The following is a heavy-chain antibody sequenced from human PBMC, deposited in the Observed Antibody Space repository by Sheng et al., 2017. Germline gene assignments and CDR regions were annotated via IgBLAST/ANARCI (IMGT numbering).Heavy chain of an antibody. CDR2: ISWNSGSI. J-gene: IGHJ3*02. Sequence: EVQLVESGGGLVQPGRSLRLSCAASGFTFDDYAMHWVRQAPGKGLEWVSGISWNSGSIGYADSVKGRFTISRDNAKNSLYLQMNSLRAEDMALYYCAKGGGSGSYYLDAFDIWGQGTMVTVSS. D-gene: IGHD3-10*01. CDR3: AKGGGSGSYYLDAFDI. CDR1: GFTFDDYA. V-gene: IGHV3-9*03.